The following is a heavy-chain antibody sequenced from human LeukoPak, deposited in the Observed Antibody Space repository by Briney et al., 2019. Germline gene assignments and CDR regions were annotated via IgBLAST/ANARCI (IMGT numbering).Heavy chain of an antibody. Sequence: PSETLSLTCTVSGGSISSSSYYWGWIRQPPGKGLEWIGSIYYSGSTYYNPSLKSRVTISVDTSKNQFSLKLSSVTAADTAVYYCARHEGGSSGWYPDAFDIWGQGTMVTVSS. CDR3: ARHEGGSSGWYPDAFDI. CDR1: GGSISSSSYY. D-gene: IGHD6-19*01. V-gene: IGHV4-39*01. J-gene: IGHJ3*02. CDR2: IYYSGST.